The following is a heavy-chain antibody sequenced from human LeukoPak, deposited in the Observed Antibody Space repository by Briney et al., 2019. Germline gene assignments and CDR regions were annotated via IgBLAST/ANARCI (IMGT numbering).Heavy chain of an antibody. CDR3: AKTSRENSAYDSPFDY. D-gene: IGHD5-12*01. V-gene: IGHV3-23*01. CDR1: GFTFSTYA. Sequence: GGSLRLSCAASGFTFSTYAMSWVRQAPGKGLEWVSAVRGSGSDTYYADSVKGRFTISRGNSKNTVFLQMNSLRAGDTAIYYCAKTSRENSAYDSPFDYWGQGTLVTVSS. J-gene: IGHJ4*02. CDR2: VRGSGSDT.